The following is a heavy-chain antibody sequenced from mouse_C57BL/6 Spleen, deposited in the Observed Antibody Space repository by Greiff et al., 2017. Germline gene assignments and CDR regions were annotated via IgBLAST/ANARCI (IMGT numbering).Heavy chain of an antibody. V-gene: IGHV1-54*01. CDR2: INPGSGGT. Sequence: VQLQQSGAELVRPGTSVKVSCKASGYAFTNYLIEWVKQRPGQGLEWIGVINPGSGGTNYNEKFKGKATLTADKSSSTAYMQLSSLTSEDSAVYFCGGNDDAMDYWGQGTSVTVSA. CDR1: GYAFTNYL. CDR3: GGNDDAMDY. D-gene: IGHD4-1*01. J-gene: IGHJ4*01.